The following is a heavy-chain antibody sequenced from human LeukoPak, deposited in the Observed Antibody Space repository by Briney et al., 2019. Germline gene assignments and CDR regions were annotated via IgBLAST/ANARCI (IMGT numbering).Heavy chain of an antibody. Sequence: GGSLRLSCEASGFTFNTYSMNWARQAPGKGLEWVSSIDSSGGYMFYADSVKGRFIISRDNAKDSLYLQMNSLRAEDTAVYYCARGGAARPDYWGQGTLVSVSS. CDR3: ARGGAARPDY. J-gene: IGHJ4*02. CDR1: GFTFNTYS. D-gene: IGHD6-6*01. V-gene: IGHV3-21*06. CDR2: IDSSGGYM.